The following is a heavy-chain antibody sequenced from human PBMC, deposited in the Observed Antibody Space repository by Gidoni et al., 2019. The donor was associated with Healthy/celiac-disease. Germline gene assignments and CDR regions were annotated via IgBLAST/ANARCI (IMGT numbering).Heavy chain of an antibody. Sequence: EVQLVESGGGLFQPGGSLRLSCAASGFTVSSNYMSWVRQAPGKGLEWVSVIYSGGSTYYADSVKGRFTISRDNSKNTLYLQMNSLRAEDTAVYYCARGRWELHDAFDIWGQGTMVTVSS. J-gene: IGHJ3*02. D-gene: IGHD1-26*01. CDR1: GFTVSSNY. CDR3: ARGRWELHDAFDI. CDR2: IYSGGST. V-gene: IGHV3-66*01.